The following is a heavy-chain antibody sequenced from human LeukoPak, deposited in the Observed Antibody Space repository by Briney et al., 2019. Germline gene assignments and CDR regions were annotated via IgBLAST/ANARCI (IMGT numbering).Heavy chain of an antibody. D-gene: IGHD3-16*01. J-gene: IGHJ4*02. CDR3: VRDQGGAVSY. V-gene: IGHV3-21*01. CDR1: GFSFSRYS. CDR2: ITNSGSNT. Sequence: GGSLRLSCAASGFSFSRYSMNWVRQAPGKGLEWVSAITNSGSNTYYADSLKGRLTVSRDNAQNSLFLQMNSLRAEDTAVYYCVRDQGGAVSYWGQGTLATVSS.